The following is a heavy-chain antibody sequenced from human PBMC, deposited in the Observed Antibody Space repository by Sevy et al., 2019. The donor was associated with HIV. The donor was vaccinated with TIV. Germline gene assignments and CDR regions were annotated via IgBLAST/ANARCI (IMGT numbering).Heavy chain of an antibody. CDR1: GFSVNSNY. J-gene: IGHJ4*02. D-gene: IGHD6-19*01. V-gene: IGHV3-66*01. Sequence: GGSLRLSCAASGFSVNSNYMTWVRQAPGKGLDWVSIIYSDGSTKYADALKGRFTISRDNSKNTMYLQMNSLRVEDTAVYYCARITGWRFDYWGQGTLVTVSS. CDR3: ARITGWRFDY. CDR2: IYSDGST.